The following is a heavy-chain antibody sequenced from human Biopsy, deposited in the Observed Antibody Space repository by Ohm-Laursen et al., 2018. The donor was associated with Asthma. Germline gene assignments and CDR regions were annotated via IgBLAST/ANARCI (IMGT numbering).Heavy chain of an antibody. CDR2: ISVYNGNT. J-gene: IGHJ6*02. CDR3: ARAVDYSHYYGIDV. CDR1: GYTFNSAG. V-gene: IGHV1-18*01. D-gene: IGHD3-10*01. Sequence: ASVKVSCNTSGYTFNSAGITWVRQAPGQGLERMGWISVYNGNTKVAQKLQDRVTMITDTSTSTAYMELRSLRSDDTAVYFCARAVDYSHYYGIDVWGQGTTVTVS.